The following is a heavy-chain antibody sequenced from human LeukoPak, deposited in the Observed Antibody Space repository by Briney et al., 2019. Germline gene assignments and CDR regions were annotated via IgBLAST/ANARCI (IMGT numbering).Heavy chain of an antibody. Sequence: GGSLRLSCAASGFTVSSNYMNWVRQAPGKGLEWVANIKEDGSEKNCVDSVKGRFTISRDNAKNSLYLQMNGLRAEDTAVYYCARDAKWFDPWGQGTLVTVSS. CDR3: ARDAKWFDP. V-gene: IGHV3-7*03. CDR2: IKEDGSEK. J-gene: IGHJ5*02. CDR1: GFTVSSNY.